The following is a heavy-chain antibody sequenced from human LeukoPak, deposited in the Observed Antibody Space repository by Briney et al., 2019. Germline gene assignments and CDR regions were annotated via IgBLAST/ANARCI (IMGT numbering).Heavy chain of an antibody. D-gene: IGHD1-26*01. J-gene: IGHJ6*04. CDR1: GGSISGYY. CDR2: IYYSGST. Sequence: SETLSLTCTVSGGSISGYYWSWLRQPPGKGLEWIGYIYYSGSTNYNPSLKSRVTISVDTSKNQFSLKLSSVTAADTAVYYCARYQWEPPLPFLDVWGKGTPVTVSS. V-gene: IGHV4-59*01. CDR3: ARYQWEPPLPFLDV.